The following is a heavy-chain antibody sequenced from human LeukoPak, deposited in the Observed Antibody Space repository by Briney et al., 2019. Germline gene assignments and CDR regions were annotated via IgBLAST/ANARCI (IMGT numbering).Heavy chain of an antibody. J-gene: IGHJ6*02. Sequence: ASVKVSCKASGYTFTSYDINWVRQATGQGLEWMEWMNPNSGNTGYAQKFQGRVTMTRNTSISTAYMELSSLRSEDTAVYYCARVQRKLYYDFWSGYYGDGMDVWGQGTTVTVSS. D-gene: IGHD3-3*01. CDR2: MNPNSGNT. V-gene: IGHV1-8*01. CDR1: GYTFTSYD. CDR3: ARVQRKLYYDFWSGYYGDGMDV.